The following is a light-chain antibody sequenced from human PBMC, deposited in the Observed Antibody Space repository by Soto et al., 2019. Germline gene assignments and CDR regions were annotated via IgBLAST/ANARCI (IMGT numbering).Light chain of an antibody. CDR1: SSGVGGYNY. CDR3: CSYAGKYTYVI. CDR2: DVS. Sequence: QSALTQPRSVSGSPGQSVTISCTGTSSGVGGYNYVSWYQQHPGKAPKLMIYDVSKRPSGVPDRFSGSKSGNTASLTISGLQAEDEADYYCCSYAGKYTYVIIGGGTKLTVL. J-gene: IGLJ2*01. V-gene: IGLV2-11*01.